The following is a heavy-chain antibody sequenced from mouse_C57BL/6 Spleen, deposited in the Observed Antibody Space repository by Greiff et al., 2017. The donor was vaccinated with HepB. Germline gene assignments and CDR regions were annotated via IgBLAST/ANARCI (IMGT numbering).Heavy chain of an antibody. CDR2: IDPSDSYT. CDR3: ARYGGTSFDY. D-gene: IGHD1-1*02. CDR1: GYTFTSYW. V-gene: IGHV1-69*01. Sequence: QVQLQQPGAELVMPGASVKLSCKASGYTFTSYWMHWVKQRPGQGLEWIGEIDPSDSYTNYNQKFKGKSTLTVDKSSSTAYMQLSSLTSEDSAVYYCARYGGTSFDYWGQGTTLTVSS. J-gene: IGHJ2*01.